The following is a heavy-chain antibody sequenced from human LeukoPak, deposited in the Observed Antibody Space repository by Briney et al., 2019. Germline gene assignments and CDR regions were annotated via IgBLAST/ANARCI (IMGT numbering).Heavy chain of an antibody. Sequence: GGSLRLSCAASGFTFSSYGMHWVRQAPGKGLEWVAVIWYDGSNKYYADSVKGRFTISRDNSKNTLYLQMNSLRAEDTAVYYCARGPGRGWFDPWGQGTLVTVSS. CDR2: IWYDGSNK. CDR3: ARGPGRGWFDP. V-gene: IGHV3-33*01. D-gene: IGHD1-14*01. CDR1: GFTFSSYG. J-gene: IGHJ5*02.